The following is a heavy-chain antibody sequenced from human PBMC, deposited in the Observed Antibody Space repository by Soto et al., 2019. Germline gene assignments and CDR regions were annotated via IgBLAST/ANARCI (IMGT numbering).Heavy chain of an antibody. CDR2: ISGSGGST. CDR1: GFTFSSYA. Sequence: EVQLLESGGGLVQPGGSLRLSCAASGFTFSSYAMSWVRQAPGKGLEWVSAISGSGGSTYYADSVKGRFTISRDNSKNTLFLQMNSLRAEDTAVYYWAKQVVVVAATLYFDYWGQGTLVTVSS. D-gene: IGHD2-15*01. V-gene: IGHV3-23*01. J-gene: IGHJ4*02. CDR3: AKQVVVVAATLYFDY.